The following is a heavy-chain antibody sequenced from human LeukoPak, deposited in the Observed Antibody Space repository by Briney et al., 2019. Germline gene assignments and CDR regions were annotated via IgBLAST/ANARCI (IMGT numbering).Heavy chain of an antibody. J-gene: IGHJ4*02. V-gene: IGHV5-51*01. D-gene: IGHD2-15*01. CDR1: GYSFTSYW. CDR3: ARPGYCSGGSCPYYFDY. CDR2: IYPGDSDT. Sequence: GESLKISCKGSGYSFTSYWIGWVRQMPGKGLGWMGIIYPGDSDTRYSPSFQGQVTISADKSISTAYLQWSSLKASDTAMYYCARPGYCSGGSCPYYFDYWGQGTLVTVSS.